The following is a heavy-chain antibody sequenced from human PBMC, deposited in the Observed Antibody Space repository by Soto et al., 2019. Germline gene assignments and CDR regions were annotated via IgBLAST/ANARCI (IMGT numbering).Heavy chain of an antibody. V-gene: IGHV3-23*01. J-gene: IGHJ6*02. CDR1: GFTFTNYA. CDR3: AKAQSRGDSLYYCSGMDV. CDR2: ISGSAGST. Sequence: EVQLLESGGGLVQPGGSLRFSCAASGFTFTNYAMSWVRQAPGKGLEWVSGISGSAGSTYYADSVKGRFTFSRDNSKNTLYLQMNSLSAEDTAVYYCAKAQSRGDSLYYCSGMDVWGQATTVTVSS. D-gene: IGHD2-15*01.